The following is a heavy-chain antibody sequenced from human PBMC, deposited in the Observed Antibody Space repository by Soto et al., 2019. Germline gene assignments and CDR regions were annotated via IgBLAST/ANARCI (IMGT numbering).Heavy chain of an antibody. J-gene: IGHJ4*02. CDR1: GFTFSRYG. D-gene: IGHD6-13*01. CDR2: ISTDGRDK. Sequence: QVQLVESGGGVVQPGRSLRLSCAASGFTFSRYGMHWVRQAPGKGLEWVAVISTDGRDKHYVDSVKGRFTISRDNSKNTLYLQRNSLRGEDTAVYYCAKDLSIGAADYYFDQWGQGTLVTVSS. V-gene: IGHV3-30*18. CDR3: AKDLSIGAADYYFDQ.